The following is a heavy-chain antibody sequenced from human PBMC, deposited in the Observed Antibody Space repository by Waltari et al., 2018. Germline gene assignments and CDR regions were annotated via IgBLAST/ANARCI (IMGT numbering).Heavy chain of an antibody. CDR3: ARGARAAAGGGWERYFDY. J-gene: IGHJ4*02. Sequence: QVQLVQSGAEVKKPGSSVKVSCKASGGTFSSYAISWVRQAPGQGLEWMGGINPIVGTANYAQKFQGRVTITADESTSTAYMELSSLRSEDTAVYYCARGARAAAGGGWERYFDYWGQGTLVTVSS. CDR2: INPIVGTA. D-gene: IGHD6-13*01. CDR1: GGTFSSYA. V-gene: IGHV1-69*01.